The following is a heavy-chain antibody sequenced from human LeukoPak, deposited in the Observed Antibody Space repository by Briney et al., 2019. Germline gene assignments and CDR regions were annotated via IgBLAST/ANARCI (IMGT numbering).Heavy chain of an antibody. D-gene: IGHD3-22*01. CDR2: IIPILGIA. CDR1: GGTFSSYA. CDR3: ARDWAEYYDSSGYYYDYGMDV. Sequence: ASVKVSRKASGGTFSSYAISWVRQAPGQGLEWMGRIIPILGIANYAQKFQGRVTITADKSTSTAYMELSSLRSEDTAVYYCARDWAEYYDSSGYYYDYGMDVWGQGTTVTVSS. J-gene: IGHJ6*02. V-gene: IGHV1-69*04.